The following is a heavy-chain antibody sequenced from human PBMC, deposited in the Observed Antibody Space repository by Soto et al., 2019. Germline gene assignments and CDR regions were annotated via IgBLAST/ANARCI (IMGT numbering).Heavy chain of an antibody. CDR2: MNPNSGNT. CDR1: GYTFTSYD. Sequence: ASVKASCKSSGYTFTSYDINCVRQATGQGLEWMGWMNPNSGNTGYAQKFQGRVTMTRNTSISTAYMELSSLRSEDTAVYYCARRGYDFWSGSPYPYYYYYYMDVWGKGTTVTVSS. J-gene: IGHJ6*03. V-gene: IGHV1-8*01. D-gene: IGHD3-3*01. CDR3: ARRGYDFWSGSPYPYYYYYYMDV.